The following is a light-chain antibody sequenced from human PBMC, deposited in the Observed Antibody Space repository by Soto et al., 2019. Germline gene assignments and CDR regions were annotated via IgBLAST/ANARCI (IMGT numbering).Light chain of an antibody. CDR2: DAS. CDR1: QSVSVY. V-gene: IGKV3-11*01. CDR3: QQRSNWPPYT. Sequence: EIVLTQSPATLSLSPGERATLSCRASQSVSVYLAWYQQRPGQAPRLLIYDASNRATGIPARFSGSGSGTDCTLTISSLEPEDFAVYYCQQRSNWPPYTFGQGTKLEIK. J-gene: IGKJ2*01.